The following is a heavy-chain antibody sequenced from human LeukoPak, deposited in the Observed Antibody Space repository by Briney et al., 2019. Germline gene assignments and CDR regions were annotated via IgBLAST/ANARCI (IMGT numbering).Heavy chain of an antibody. CDR3: AREGSSWQIDY. D-gene: IGHD6-13*01. Sequence: SGTLSLTCAVSGGSISSSNWWSWVRPPPGEGLEGIGVIYHSENTNYNPSLKRRFTISIDNTKNQFSLKLSSGTAGDTAVYYCAREGSSWQIDYWGQGTPVTASS. CDR2: IYHSENT. V-gene: IGHV4-4*02. J-gene: IGHJ4*02. CDR1: GGSISSSNW.